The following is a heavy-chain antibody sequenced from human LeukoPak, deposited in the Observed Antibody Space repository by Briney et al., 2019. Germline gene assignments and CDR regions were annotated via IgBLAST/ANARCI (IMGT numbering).Heavy chain of an antibody. V-gene: IGHV4-34*01. D-gene: IGHD6-19*01. CDR1: GGSFSGYY. CDR2: INHSGST. J-gene: IGHJ4*02. Sequence: SETLSLTCAVYGGSFSGYYWSWIRQPPGKGLEWIGEINHSGSTNYNPSLKSRVTISVDTSKNQFSLKLSSVTAADTAVYYCARGPISGGWSIPFDYWGQGTLVTVSS. CDR3: ARGPISGGWSIPFDY.